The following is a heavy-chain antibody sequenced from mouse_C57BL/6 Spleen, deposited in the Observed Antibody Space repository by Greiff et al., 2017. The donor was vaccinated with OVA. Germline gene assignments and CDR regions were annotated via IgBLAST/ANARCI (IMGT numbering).Heavy chain of an antibody. Sequence: VQLQQSGAELVRPGASVKLSCKASGYTFTDYYINWVKQRPGQGLEWIARIYPGSGNTYYNEKFKGKATLTAEKSSSPAYMQLSSLTSEDSAVYFCARLDYDYYWYFDVWGTGTTVTVSS. CDR3: ARLDYDYYWYFDV. J-gene: IGHJ1*03. V-gene: IGHV1-76*01. CDR1: GYTFTDYY. CDR2: IYPGSGNT. D-gene: IGHD2-4*01.